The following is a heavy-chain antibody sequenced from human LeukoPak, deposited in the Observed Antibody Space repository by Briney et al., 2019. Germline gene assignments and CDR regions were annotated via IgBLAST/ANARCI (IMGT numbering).Heavy chain of an antibody. J-gene: IGHJ4*02. D-gene: IGHD6-13*01. V-gene: IGHV4-4*07. Sequence: SETLSLTCTVSGGSINTYYWSWIRQPAGKGLEWIGRIYTSGSTNYNPSLKSRVTMSVDTSKNQFSLKLSSVTAADTAVYYCARRLAAAGAFGYWGQGTLVTVSS. CDR1: GGSINTYY. CDR3: ARRLAAAGAFGY. CDR2: IYTSGST.